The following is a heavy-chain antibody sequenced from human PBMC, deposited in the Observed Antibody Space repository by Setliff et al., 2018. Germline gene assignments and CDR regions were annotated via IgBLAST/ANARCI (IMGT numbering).Heavy chain of an antibody. Sequence: ASVKVSCKASGYTFNNYGITWVRQAPGQGLEWMGWINNYSFKTTYPQKFLDRVTMTTDTSATTAYMELKNLRSDDTAVYYCARINFYVSSGYYYAPDLLGQGTLVTVSS. D-gene: IGHD3-22*01. CDR2: INNYSFKT. V-gene: IGHV1-18*01. J-gene: IGHJ5*02. CDR3: ARINFYVSSGYYYAPDL. CDR1: GYTFNNYG.